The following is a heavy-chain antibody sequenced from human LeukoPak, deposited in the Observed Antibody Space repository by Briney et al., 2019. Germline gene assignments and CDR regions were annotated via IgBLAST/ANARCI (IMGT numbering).Heavy chain of an antibody. J-gene: IGHJ4*02. CDR3: ARDSSMLRGPLVIYYFDF. V-gene: IGHV3-23*01. D-gene: IGHD3-10*01. CDR2: ITGRGDAT. CDR1: EFSFITYA. Sequence: PGGSLRLPCAGSEFSFITYAMSWVRQAPGKGLDWVSTITGRGDATYFADSVKGRFSIVRDNSKNTLYLQMTSLRADDTAVYYCARDSSMLRGPLVIYYFDFWGQGTLVTVSS.